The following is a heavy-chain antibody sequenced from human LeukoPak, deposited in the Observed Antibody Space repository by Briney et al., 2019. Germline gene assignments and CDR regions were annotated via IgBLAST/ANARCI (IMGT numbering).Heavy chain of an antibody. J-gene: IGHJ5*02. CDR3: ARGRLWAYGDLRADWFDP. CDR2: ISAYSGNT. V-gene: IGHV1-18*01. CDR1: GDTCNNYG. Sequence: ASVKVSCKASGDTCNNYGITWGRQATGQGVEWRGWISAYSGNTNYAQKLQGRVTMTTDTSTSTAYMALRRLRSDDTAVYSCARGRLWAYGDLRADWFDPWGQGTLVTVSS. D-gene: IGHD4-17*01.